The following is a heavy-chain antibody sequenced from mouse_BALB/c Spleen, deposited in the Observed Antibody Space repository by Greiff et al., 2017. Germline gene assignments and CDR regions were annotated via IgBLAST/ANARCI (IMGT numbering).Heavy chain of an antibody. D-gene: IGHD1-1*01. J-gene: IGHJ1*01. Sequence: VKLQESGPELVKPGASVKISCKASGYAFSSSWMNWVKQRPGQGLEWIGRIYPGDGDTNYNGKFKGKATLTADKSSSTAYMQLSSLTSVDSAVYFCAREGIYYYGIWYFDVWGAGTTVTVSS. CDR2: IYPGDGDT. V-gene: IGHV1-82*01. CDR1: GYAFSSSW. CDR3: AREGIYYYGIWYFDV.